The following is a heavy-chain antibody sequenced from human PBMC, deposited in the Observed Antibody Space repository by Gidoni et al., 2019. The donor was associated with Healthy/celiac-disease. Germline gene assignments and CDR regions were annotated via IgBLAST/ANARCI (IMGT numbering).Heavy chain of an antibody. V-gene: IGHV4-59*12. CDR1: GGSISSYY. CDR2: IYYSGST. J-gene: IGHJ4*02. Sequence: QVQLQESGPGLVKPSETLSLTCLVSGGSISSYYWSWIRQPPGKGLEWIGYIYYSGSTNYNPSLKSRVTISVDTSKNQFSLKLTSVTAADTAVFYCARENPDLGGSGDYWGQGTLVTVSS. D-gene: IGHD3-16*01. CDR3: ARENPDLGGSGDY.